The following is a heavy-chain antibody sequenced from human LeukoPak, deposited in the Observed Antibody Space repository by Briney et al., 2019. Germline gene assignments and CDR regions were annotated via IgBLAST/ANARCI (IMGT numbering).Heavy chain of an antibody. V-gene: IGHV4-59*11. CDR3: ARDAGMAGHPPGNWFDP. D-gene: IGHD6-13*01. CDR2: TYYSGAT. CDR1: GGSITSHS. J-gene: IGHJ5*02. Sequence: TSETLSLTCNVSGGSITSHSWNWIRQSPGKGLEWIGYTYYSGATNYSPSLKSRVTISLDTSKSQISLKLKSVTAADTAVYFCARDAGMAGHPPGNWFDPWGQGTLVTVSS.